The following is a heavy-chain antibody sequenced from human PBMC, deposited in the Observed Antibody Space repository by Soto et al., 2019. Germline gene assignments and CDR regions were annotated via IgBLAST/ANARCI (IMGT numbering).Heavy chain of an antibody. V-gene: IGHV1-46*01. Sequence: QVQLVQSGAEVKKPGASVRISCRASGYSFTSTYVHWVRQAPGQGPEWMGIINPAGGTTYYAQKFQGSLTISIATSTDTLFMDLNDLTSEDTAVDFCALKVVTYSDNWGQGTRLTVSS. J-gene: IGHJ4*02. D-gene: IGHD2-21*02. CDR3: ALKVVTYSDN. CDR1: GYSFTSTY. CDR2: INPAGGTT.